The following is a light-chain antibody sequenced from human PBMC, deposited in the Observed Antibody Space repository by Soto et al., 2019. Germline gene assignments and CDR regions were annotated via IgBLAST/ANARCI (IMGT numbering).Light chain of an antibody. CDR3: NSYTTSTTYV. V-gene: IGLV2-14*03. J-gene: IGLJ1*01. CDR1: SSDVGGYNY. Sequence: QSALTQPASVSGSPGQSITISCTGTSSDVGGYNYVSWYQHHPGKAPKLMIYDVSNRPSGVSNRFSGSKSGNTASLTISGLQAEDEADYYWNSYTTSTTYVFGTGTKVTVL. CDR2: DVS.